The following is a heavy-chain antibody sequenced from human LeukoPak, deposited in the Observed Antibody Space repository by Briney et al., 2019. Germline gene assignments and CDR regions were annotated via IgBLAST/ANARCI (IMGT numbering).Heavy chain of an antibody. V-gene: IGHV3-30*18. CDR1: AFIFSSYD. CDR3: VKDGLMRFFDY. CDR2: ISHDGTNK. D-gene: IGHD2-8*01. J-gene: IGHJ4*02. Sequence: PGRSLRLSCAASAFIFSSYDMHWVRQAPGKGLEWVALISHDGTNKQYADSVKGRFTISRDNSKNTLHLQMNSLRAEDTAVYYCVKDGLMRFFDYWGQGTLVTVSS.